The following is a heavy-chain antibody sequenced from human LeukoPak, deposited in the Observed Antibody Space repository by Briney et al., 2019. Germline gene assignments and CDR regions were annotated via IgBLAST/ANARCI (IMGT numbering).Heavy chain of an antibody. CDR2: IYYSGST. V-gene: IGHV4-61*01. D-gene: IGHD6-19*01. CDR1: GASISSDNYF. CDR3: ARDTYSSGQIDY. J-gene: IGHJ4*02. Sequence: SETLSLTCTVSGASISSDNYFWSWIRQPPGKGLGWIGYIYYSGSTNYNPSLKSRVTISVDTSKNQFSLKLSSVTAADTAVYYCARDTYSSGQIDYWGQGTLVTVSS.